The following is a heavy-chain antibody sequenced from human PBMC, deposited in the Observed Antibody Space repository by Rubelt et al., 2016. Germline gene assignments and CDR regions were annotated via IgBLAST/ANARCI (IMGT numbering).Heavy chain of an antibody. J-gene: IGHJ4*02. V-gene: IGHV4-59*08. CDR3: ARRNIVATIGFDY. CDR2: IYYSGST. CDR1: GGSISSYY. Sequence: QVQLQESGPGLVKPSETLSLTCTVSGGSISSYYWSWIRQPPGKGLEWIGYIYYSGSTNYNPSLKSRVTISVDTSKNLFSLKLRSGTAADTAVYYCARRNIVATIGFDYWGQGTLVTVSS. D-gene: IGHD5-12*01.